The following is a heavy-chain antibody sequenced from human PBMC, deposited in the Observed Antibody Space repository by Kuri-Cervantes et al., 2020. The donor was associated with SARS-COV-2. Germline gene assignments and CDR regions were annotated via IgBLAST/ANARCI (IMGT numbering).Heavy chain of an antibody. CDR3: ARGEGSRGLMVVLGWRGAGRLDF. CDR2: INPNSGGT. Sequence: ASVKVSCKAPGYSFNDYYIYWVRQAPGQGLEWMGWINPNSGGTNYAQKFQGWVTMTRDTSLSISYMELSRLTSDDTAVYYCARGEGSRGLMVVLGWRGAGRLDFWGQGTLVTVSS. D-gene: IGHD3-10*01. V-gene: IGHV1-2*04. CDR1: GYSFNDYY. J-gene: IGHJ4*02.